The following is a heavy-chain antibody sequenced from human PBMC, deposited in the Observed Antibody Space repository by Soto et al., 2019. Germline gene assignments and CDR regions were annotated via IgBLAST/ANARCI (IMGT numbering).Heavy chain of an antibody. D-gene: IGHD5-18*01. CDR1: GFTVSGNY. J-gene: IGHJ3*02. Sequence: GGSLRLSCAASGFTVSGNYMNWVRQAPGKGLEWVSVIYSAGSTYYADSVKGRFTISRDNSKNTLYLQMNTLRAEDTAVYYCARDSQLWSHDALDMWGQGTMVTVSS. CDR3: ARDSQLWSHDALDM. CDR2: IYSAGST. V-gene: IGHV3-53*01.